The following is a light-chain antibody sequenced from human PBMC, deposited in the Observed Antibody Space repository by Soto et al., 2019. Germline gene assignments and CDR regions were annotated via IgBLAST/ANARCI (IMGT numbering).Light chain of an antibody. CDR1: NSDVGGYNY. CDR2: EVT. Sequence: QSALTQPPSASGSPGQSVTISCTGTNSDVGGYNYVSWYQQYPGKAPKLLIYEVTKRPSGVPDRFSGYESGNTAYLTVSGLQAEDEADCYCFSFAVSAQWVFGGGTKLTVL. CDR3: FSFAVSAQWV. V-gene: IGLV2-8*01. J-gene: IGLJ3*02.